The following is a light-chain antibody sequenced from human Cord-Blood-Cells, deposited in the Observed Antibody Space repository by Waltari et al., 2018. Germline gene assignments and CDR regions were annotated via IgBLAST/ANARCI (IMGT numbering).Light chain of an antibody. CDR3: CSYAGSVV. CDR1: SSDGGSYNL. Sequence: QSALTQPASVSGSPGPSITLSCPGTSSDGGSYNLVSWYQQHPGKAPKLMIYEVSKRPSGVSNRFSGSKSGNTASLTISGLHAEDEAYYYCCSYAGSVVFGGGTKLTVL. J-gene: IGLJ2*01. V-gene: IGLV2-23*02. CDR2: EVS.